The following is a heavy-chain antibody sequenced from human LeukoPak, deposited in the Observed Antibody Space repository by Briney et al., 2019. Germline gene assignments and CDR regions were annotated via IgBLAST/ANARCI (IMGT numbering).Heavy chain of an antibody. J-gene: IGHJ4*02. Sequence: GGSLRLSCAASGFTSSSYEMNWVRQAPGKGLEWVSYISSSGSTIYYADSVKGRFTISRDNAKNSLYLQMNSLRAEDTAVYYCASPYYYDSSGYYSGDYWGQGTLVTVSS. V-gene: IGHV3-48*03. D-gene: IGHD3-22*01. CDR1: GFTSSSYE. CDR2: ISSSGSTI. CDR3: ASPYYYDSSGYYSGDY.